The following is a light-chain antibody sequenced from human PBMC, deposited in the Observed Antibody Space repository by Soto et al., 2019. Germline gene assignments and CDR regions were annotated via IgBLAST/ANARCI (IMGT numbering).Light chain of an antibody. Sequence: DIQVTQSPSSLSASLGDRVTITCRASHNIINYLNWYQQKPGKAPQLLIYVASMLESGVPSRFSGSGSGTDFTLTISSLQPEDFATYYCQQSYNAPITFGQGTRLEIK. CDR3: QQSYNAPIT. CDR1: HNIINY. V-gene: IGKV1-39*01. CDR2: VAS. J-gene: IGKJ5*01.